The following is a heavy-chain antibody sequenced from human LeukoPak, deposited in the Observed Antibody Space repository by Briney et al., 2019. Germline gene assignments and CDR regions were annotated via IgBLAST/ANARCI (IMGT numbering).Heavy chain of an antibody. D-gene: IGHD5-18*01. J-gene: IGHJ4*02. Sequence: ASVKVSRKSSGYTFTGYFIHWVQQAPGQGLEWMGWINPDSGGTNYAQKFQGRVTMTRDTSIDTAYMDLSRLTSHDTAVYYCARAPPRDTFDSWGQGTLVTVSS. CDR1: GYTFTGYF. CDR3: ARAPPRDTFDS. CDR2: INPDSGGT. V-gene: IGHV1-2*02.